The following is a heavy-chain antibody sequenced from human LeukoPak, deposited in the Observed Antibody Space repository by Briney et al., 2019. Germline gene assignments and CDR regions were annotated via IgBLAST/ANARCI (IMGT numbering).Heavy chain of an antibody. V-gene: IGHV1-46*01. CDR2: INPSGGST. Sequence: ASVKVSCKSYGYTFTSYFMHWVRQAPGQGLEWMGIINPSGGSTNYAQKFQGRVTMTRDTSTSTVYMELSRLRSEDTAVYYCARGDHVRIYAESAFDIWGQGTLVTVSS. CDR1: GYTFTSYF. D-gene: IGHD3-3*01. J-gene: IGHJ4*02. CDR3: ARGDHVRIYAESAFDI.